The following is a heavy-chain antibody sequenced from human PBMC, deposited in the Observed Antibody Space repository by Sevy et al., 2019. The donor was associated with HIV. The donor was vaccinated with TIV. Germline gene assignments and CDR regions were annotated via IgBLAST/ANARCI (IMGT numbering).Heavy chain of an antibody. Sequence: ASVKVSCEAFGYTFTSYDINWVRQAPGQGLEWMGWMSPNTGATGFAQKFQGRVTLTRNKSITTAYMELSSLTYEDTAVYYWAGGGNGDFWSYEYYYYGMDVWGQGTTVTVSS. J-gene: IGHJ6*02. D-gene: IGHD3-3*01. CDR1: GYTFTSYD. V-gene: IGHV1-8*01. CDR3: AGGGNGDFWSYEYYYYGMDV. CDR2: MSPNTGAT.